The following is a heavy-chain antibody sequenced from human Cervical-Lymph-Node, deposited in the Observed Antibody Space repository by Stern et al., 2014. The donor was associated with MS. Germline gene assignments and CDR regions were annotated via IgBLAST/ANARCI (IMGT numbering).Heavy chain of an antibody. V-gene: IGHV4-59*01. J-gene: IGHJ5*02. D-gene: IGHD6-13*01. CDR3: ARDSSDTWYGPIDA. CDR1: GGSIINYY. Sequence: VQLVEYGPGLVKPSETLSLTCTVSGGSIINYYWSWIRQTPGKGLEWIGYIYYTGRTNYNPSLKSRVTISVDTSKNQLSLMLRSLTAADTAVYYCARDSSDTWYGPIDAWGQGTQVIVSS. CDR2: IYYTGRT.